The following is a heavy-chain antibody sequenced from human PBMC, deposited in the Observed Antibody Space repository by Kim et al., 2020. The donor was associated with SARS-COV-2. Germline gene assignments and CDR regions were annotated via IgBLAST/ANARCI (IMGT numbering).Heavy chain of an antibody. CDR3: AKGGSGSYSY. CDR2: ST. Sequence: STYSAAPVKGQLPISRDNSTNTLYLQRNSRRAEDTAVYYCAKGGSGSYSYWGQGTLVTVSS. D-gene: IGHD3-10*01. J-gene: IGHJ4*02. V-gene: IGHV3-23*01.